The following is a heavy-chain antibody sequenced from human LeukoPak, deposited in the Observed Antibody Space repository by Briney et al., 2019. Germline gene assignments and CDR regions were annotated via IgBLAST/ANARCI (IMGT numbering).Heavy chain of an antibody. CDR3: VYQVQGVVK. V-gene: IGHV3-64*05. D-gene: IGHD3-3*01. Sequence: PGGSLRLSCSASGFTFSSYVMHLVRQAPGKGLEYVSGISGDGASTYYADSVKGRFTISRDNSKNTLYVQMTSLRAEDTAVYYCVYQVQGVVKWGQGTLVTVSS. CDR1: GFTFSSYV. CDR2: ISGDGAST. J-gene: IGHJ4*02.